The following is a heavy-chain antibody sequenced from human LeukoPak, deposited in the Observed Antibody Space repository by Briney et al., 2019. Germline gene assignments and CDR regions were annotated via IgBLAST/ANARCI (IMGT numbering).Heavy chain of an antibody. CDR1: GFTFSNYW. J-gene: IGHJ4*02. CDR3: AREEVKSFDN. V-gene: IGHV3-7*03. CDR2: IKGDGSET. Sequence: GGSLRLSCAASGFTFSNYWMHWVRQAPGKGLEWVANIKGDGSETSYVTSVRGRFTISRDNAKNSLYLQMNNLRVEDTAVYYCAREEVKSFDNWGQGTLVTVSS.